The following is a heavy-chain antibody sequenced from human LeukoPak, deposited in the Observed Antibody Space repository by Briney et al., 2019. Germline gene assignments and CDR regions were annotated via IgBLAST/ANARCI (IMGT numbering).Heavy chain of an antibody. CDR2: VSSHGNDG. J-gene: IGHJ4*02. V-gene: IGHV3-30*16. Sequence: GSLRLSCAVSEFTFSNYAMHWVRQPPGKGLEWVAVVSSHGNDGNYADSVRGRFTISRDNSKNTLYLQIDSLRLEDTAIYYCTRDAYNFNVFDYWGQGTLVTVSS. D-gene: IGHD5-24*01. CDR3: TRDAYNFNVFDY. CDR1: EFTFSNYA.